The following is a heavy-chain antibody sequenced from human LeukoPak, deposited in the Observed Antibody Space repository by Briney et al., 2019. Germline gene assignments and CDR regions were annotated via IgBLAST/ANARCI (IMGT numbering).Heavy chain of an antibody. CDR3: AKGESRPKYYFDY. V-gene: IGHV3-23*01. CDR2: ITGSGDDT. D-gene: IGHD3-10*01. J-gene: IGHJ4*02. Sequence: GGSLRLSCAASGFTFSSYAMRWVRQAPGKGLEWVSSITGSGDDTFYADSAKGRFTISRDNSKNTLYLQMNSLRAEDTAVYYCAKGESRPKYYFDYWGQGTLVTVSS. CDR1: GFTFSSYA.